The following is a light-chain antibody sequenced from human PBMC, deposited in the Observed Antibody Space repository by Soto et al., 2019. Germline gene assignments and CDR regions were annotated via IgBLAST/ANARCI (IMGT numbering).Light chain of an antibody. CDR2: GSS. V-gene: IGKV3-15*01. J-gene: IGKJ4*01. Sequence: EIVMTQSPATLSVSPGERATLSCRSSQSVSSNLAWYHQKPGQAPRLLIYGSSTRATGIAARFSGSGSGTEFTLTISSLQSEDFAVYYCQQYNNWPPLLTFGGGTKVDIK. CDR1: QSVSSN. CDR3: QQYNNWPPLLT.